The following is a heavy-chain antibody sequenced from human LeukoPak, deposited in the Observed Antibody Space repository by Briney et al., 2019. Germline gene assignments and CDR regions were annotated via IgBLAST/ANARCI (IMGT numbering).Heavy chain of an antibody. J-gene: IGHJ5*02. V-gene: IGHV4-39*07. D-gene: IGHD1-14*01. Sequence: SETLSLTCTVSGGSISSSSYYWGWIRQPPGKGLEWIGTIYYSGSTYYNPSLKSRVTISVDTSKNQFSLKLSSVTAADTAVYYCARGDHPGWFDPWGQGTLVTVSS. CDR1: GGSISSSSYY. CDR3: ARGDHPGWFDP. CDR2: IYYSGST.